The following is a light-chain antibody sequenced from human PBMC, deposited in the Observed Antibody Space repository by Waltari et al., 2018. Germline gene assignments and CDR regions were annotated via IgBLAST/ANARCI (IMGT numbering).Light chain of an antibody. CDR1: QGISDD. J-gene: IGKJ4*01. CDR2: YAD. CDR3: QQSKSNPVT. Sequence: DIQMSQSPSSLSASVGDRVTITCRASQGISDDLNWYQQKPGKAPKLLIYYADSLASGVPSRFSGSGSGTEFTLTISSLQPEDFATYYCQQSKSNPVTFGGGTKVEIK. V-gene: IGKV1-39*01.